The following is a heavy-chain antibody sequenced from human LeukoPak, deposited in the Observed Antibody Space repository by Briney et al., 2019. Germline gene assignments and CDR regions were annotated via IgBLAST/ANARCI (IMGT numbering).Heavy chain of an antibody. J-gene: IGHJ4*02. CDR2: MNPNSGKT. CDR3: ARESRDGYNWVNY. D-gene: IGHD1-1*01. Sequence: ASVKVSCKASGYTFTSYDINWVRQATGQGLEWMGWMNPNSGKTGNAQKFQGRVTMTRNTSISTAYMELSSLRSEDTAVYYCARESRDGYNWVNYWGQGTLVTVSS. CDR1: GYTFTSYD. V-gene: IGHV1-8*01.